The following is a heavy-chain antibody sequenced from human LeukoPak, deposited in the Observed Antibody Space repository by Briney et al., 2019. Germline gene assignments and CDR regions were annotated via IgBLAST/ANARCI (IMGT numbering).Heavy chain of an antibody. CDR1: GGTFSSYA. J-gene: IGHJ5*02. D-gene: IGHD5-18*01. CDR2: IIPIFGTA. V-gene: IGHV1-69*13. CDR3: ARDQVDTAMVNWFDP. Sequence: SVKVSFKASGGTFSSYAISWVRQAPGQGLEWMGGIIPIFGTANYAQKFQGRVTITADESTSTAYMELSSLRSEDTAVYYCARDQVDTAMVNWFDPWGQGTLVTVSS.